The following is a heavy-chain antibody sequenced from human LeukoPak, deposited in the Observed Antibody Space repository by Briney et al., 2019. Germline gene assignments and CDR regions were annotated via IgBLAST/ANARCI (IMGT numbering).Heavy chain of an antibody. CDR3: ARGRLNGNVDF. CDR2: MHPNSGDT. D-gene: IGHD1-20*01. V-gene: IGHV1-8*01. Sequence: ASVRVSCKTSGYTFTGYDINWVRQAAGQGFEWMGWMHPNSGDTGYAHNLQGRITITRDSSTATVFMELSSLRSEDTAMYYCARGRLNGNVDFWGQGTLVTVSS. J-gene: IGHJ4*02. CDR1: GYTFTGYD.